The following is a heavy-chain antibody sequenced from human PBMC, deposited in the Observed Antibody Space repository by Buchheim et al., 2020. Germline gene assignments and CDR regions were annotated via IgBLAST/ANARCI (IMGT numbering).Heavy chain of an antibody. CDR3: ARWYYDSSGYYYFDY. CDR2: LYYSGST. Sequence: QLQLQESGPGLVKPSETLSLTCTVSGGSISSSSYYWGWLRQPPGKGLEWIGSLYYSGSTYYNPSLKSRVTISVATSKNQFSLKLSSVTAADTAVYYCARWYYDSSGYYYFDYWGQGTL. D-gene: IGHD3-22*01. CDR1: GGSISSSSYY. V-gene: IGHV4-39*01. J-gene: IGHJ4*01.